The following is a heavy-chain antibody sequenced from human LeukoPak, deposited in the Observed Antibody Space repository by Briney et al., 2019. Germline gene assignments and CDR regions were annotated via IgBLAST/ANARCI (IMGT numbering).Heavy chain of an antibody. CDR2: ISTSGRAT. J-gene: IGHJ4*02. D-gene: IGHD3-10*01. CDR3: ATSMVRGTGVDY. V-gene: IGHV3-23*01. CDR1: GFAFNTYA. Sequence: GGSLRLSCAASGFAFNTYAMTWVRQAPEKGLQWVSTISTSGRATYYADSVEGRFTISRDNSKNTLYLQMNSLRAEDTAVYYCATSMVRGTGVDYWGQGTLVTVSS.